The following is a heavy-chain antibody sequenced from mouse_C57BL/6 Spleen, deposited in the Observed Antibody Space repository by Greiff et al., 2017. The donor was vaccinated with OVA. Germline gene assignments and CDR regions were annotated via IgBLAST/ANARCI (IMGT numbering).Heavy chain of an antibody. V-gene: IGHV1-64*01. D-gene: IGHD1-1*01. CDR1: GYTFTSYW. J-gene: IGHJ4*01. CDR2: IHPNSGST. Sequence: QVQLQQPGAELVKPGASVKLSCKASGYTFTSYWMHWVKQRPGQGLEWIGMIHPNSGSTNYNEKFKSKATLTVDKSSSTAYMQLSSLTSEDSAVYYCARERVITTVVDPYAMDYWGQGTSVTVSS. CDR3: ARERVITTVVDPYAMDY.